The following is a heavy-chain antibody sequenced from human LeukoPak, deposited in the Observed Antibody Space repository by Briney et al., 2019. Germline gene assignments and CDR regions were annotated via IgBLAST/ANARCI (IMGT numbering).Heavy chain of an antibody. CDR2: IKQDRSEK. CDR1: GFTFSSYW. Sequence: GGSLRLSCAASGFTFSSYWMSWVRQAPGKGLEWVANIKQDRSEKYYVDSVKGRFTISRDNAKNSLYLQMNSLRAEDTAVYYCARDRFDSSGYYEDYWGQGTLVTVSS. CDR3: ARDRFDSSGYYEDY. V-gene: IGHV3-7*01. J-gene: IGHJ4*02. D-gene: IGHD3-22*01.